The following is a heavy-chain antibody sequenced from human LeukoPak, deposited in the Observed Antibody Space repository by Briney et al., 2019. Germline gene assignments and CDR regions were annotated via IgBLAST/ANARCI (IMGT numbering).Heavy chain of an antibody. CDR3: ARGFLDFDF. CDR1: GFTFSRFN. CDR2: IWYDGTDT. J-gene: IGHJ4*01. D-gene: IGHD3-3*01. Sequence: TGGSLRLSCVASGFTFSRFNMHWVRQAPGKGLEWVALIWYDGTDTYYADAVKGRFTISRDDSKNMVYLQMNSLRAEDTAFYYCARGFLDFDFWGHGTLVTVSS. V-gene: IGHV3-33*01.